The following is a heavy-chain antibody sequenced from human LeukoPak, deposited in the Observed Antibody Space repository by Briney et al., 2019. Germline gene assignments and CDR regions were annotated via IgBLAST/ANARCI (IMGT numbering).Heavy chain of an antibody. CDR1: GGSISSYY. CDR2: IYYSGST. V-gene: IGHV4-59*08. Sequence: PSETLSLTCTVSGGSISSYYWSWIRQPPGKGLEWIGYIYYSGSTNYNPSLKSRVTISVDTSKNQFSLKLSSVTAADTAVYYCARHKELPYYYGMDVWGQGTTVTVSS. J-gene: IGHJ6*02. D-gene: IGHD1-26*01. CDR3: ARHKELPYYYGMDV.